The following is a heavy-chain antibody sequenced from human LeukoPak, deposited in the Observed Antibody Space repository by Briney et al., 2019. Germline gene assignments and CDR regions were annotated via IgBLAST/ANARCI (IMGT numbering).Heavy chain of an antibody. Sequence: PSETLSLPCTVSGGSISSYYWSWIRQPPGKGLEWIGYIYYSGSTNYNPSLKSLVTISIDTSKNQFSLKLSSVTAADTAVYYCARAPRYYDFWSGYLDYYYYMDVWGKGTTVTVSS. J-gene: IGHJ6*03. V-gene: IGHV4-59*01. CDR1: GGSISSYY. CDR3: ARAPRYYDFWSGYLDYYYYMDV. D-gene: IGHD3-3*01. CDR2: IYYSGST.